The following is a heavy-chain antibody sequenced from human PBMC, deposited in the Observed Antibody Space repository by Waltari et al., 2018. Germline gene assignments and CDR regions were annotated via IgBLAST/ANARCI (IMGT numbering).Heavy chain of an antibody. D-gene: IGHD2-2*02. J-gene: IGHJ5*02. V-gene: IGHV4-39*01. Sequence: QLQLQESGPGLVKPSETLSLTCTVSGGSISSSSYYWGWIRQPPGRGLEWIGSIYFSGSTYYNPSRKSRVTISVDTSKNQFSLILNSVTAADTAVYYCAIRRCSVTNCYMRNWFDPWGQGILVTVSS. CDR2: IYFSGST. CDR1: GGSISSSSYY. CDR3: AIRRCSVTNCYMRNWFDP.